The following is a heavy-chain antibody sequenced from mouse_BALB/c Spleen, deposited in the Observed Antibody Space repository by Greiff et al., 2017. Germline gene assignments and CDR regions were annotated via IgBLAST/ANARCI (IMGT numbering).Heavy chain of an antibody. CDR2: IHPNSGNT. CDR3: AQGDYGSSPWFAY. CDR1: GYTFTSSW. V-gene: IGHV1S130*01. D-gene: IGHD1-1*01. Sequence: QVQLQQSGSVLVRPGASVKLSCKASGYTFTSSWMHWAKQRPGQGLEWIGEIHPNSGNTNYNEKFKGKATLTVDTSSSTAYVDLSSLTSEDSAVYYCAQGDYGSSPWFAYWGQGTLVTVSA. J-gene: IGHJ3*01.